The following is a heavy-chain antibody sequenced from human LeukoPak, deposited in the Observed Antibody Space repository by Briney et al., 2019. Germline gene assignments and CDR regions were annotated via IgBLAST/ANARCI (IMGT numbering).Heavy chain of an antibody. Sequence: GGSLRLSCAASGFTFDDYAMHWVRQAPGKGLEWVSGICWNSGSIGYADSVKGRFTISRDNAKNSLYLQMNSLRAEDMALYYGAKDLYGDYVLGAFDIWGQGTMVTVSS. CDR2: ICWNSGSI. D-gene: IGHD4-17*01. J-gene: IGHJ3*02. V-gene: IGHV3-9*03. CDR1: GFTFDDYA. CDR3: AKDLYGDYVLGAFDI.